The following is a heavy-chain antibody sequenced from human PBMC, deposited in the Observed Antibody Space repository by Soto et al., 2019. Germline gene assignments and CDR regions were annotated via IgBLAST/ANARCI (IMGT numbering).Heavy chain of an antibody. V-gene: IGHV4-61*08. Sequence: SETLSLTCTVSGGSISSGGYYWSWIRLHPGKGLEWIGYIYFSGSIYYNPSLKSRVTISVDTSKNQFSLKMASVTAADTAVYFCAKSYYDSTGFAVDSWGQGTLVTVSS. CDR2: IYFSGSI. CDR3: AKSYYDSTGFAVDS. D-gene: IGHD3-22*01. CDR1: GGSISSGGYY. J-gene: IGHJ5*01.